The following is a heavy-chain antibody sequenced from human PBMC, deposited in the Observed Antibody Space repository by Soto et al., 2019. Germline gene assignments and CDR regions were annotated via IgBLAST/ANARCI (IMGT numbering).Heavy chain of an antibody. V-gene: IGHV1-18*01. J-gene: IGHJ3*02. CDR3: ARDTRGYSGYDDAFDI. D-gene: IGHD5-12*01. Sequence: ASVKVSCKASGYTFTSYGISWVRQAPGQGLEWMGWISAYNGNTNYAQKLQGRVTMTTDTSTSTAYMELRSLRSDDTAVYYCARDTRGYSGYDDAFDIWGQGTMVTVSS. CDR1: GYTFTSYG. CDR2: ISAYNGNT.